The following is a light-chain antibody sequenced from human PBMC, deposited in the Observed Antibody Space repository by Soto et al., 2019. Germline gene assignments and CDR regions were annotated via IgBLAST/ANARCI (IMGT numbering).Light chain of an antibody. CDR1: SGSIARAY. Sequence: NFMLTQPHSVSESPGKTVTVSCTRSSGSIARAYVQWFQQRPGTAPVIVIFSDNERPSGVPDRFSGSIDTSSNSASLTISELRTEDEAGYYCQSYDGKTVVFGGGTKVTVL. CDR3: QSYDGKTVV. CDR2: SDN. J-gene: IGLJ2*01. V-gene: IGLV6-57*03.